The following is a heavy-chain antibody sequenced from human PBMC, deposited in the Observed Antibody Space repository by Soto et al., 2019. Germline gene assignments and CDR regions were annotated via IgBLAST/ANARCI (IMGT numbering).Heavy chain of an antibody. CDR3: AHSSIQRWTNWFDP. J-gene: IGHJ5*02. CDR1: GFSLRTSGVG. V-gene: IGHV2-5*02. CDR2: IYWDDDK. D-gene: IGHD5-18*01. Sequence: GSGPTLVNPTQTLTLTCTFSGFSLRTSGVGVGWIRQPPGKALEWLALIYWDDDKRYSPSLKSRLTITKDTSKNHVVLTMTNMDPVDTATDYCAHSSIQRWTNWFDPWGQGTLVTVSS.